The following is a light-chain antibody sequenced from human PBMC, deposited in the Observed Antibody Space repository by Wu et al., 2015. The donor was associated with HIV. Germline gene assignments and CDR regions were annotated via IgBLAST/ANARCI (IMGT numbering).Light chain of an antibody. CDR2: GAS. J-gene: IGKJ4*01. CDR3: QQYGSSPLT. Sequence: DIVLTQSPGTLSLSPGERATLSCRAGQSVSSNFLAWYQQKPGQAPRLLIYGASGRATGIPDRFSGSGSGTDFTLIISRVEPEDSAVYYCQQYGSSPLTFGGGTTLEIK. CDR1: QSVSSNF. V-gene: IGKV3-20*01.